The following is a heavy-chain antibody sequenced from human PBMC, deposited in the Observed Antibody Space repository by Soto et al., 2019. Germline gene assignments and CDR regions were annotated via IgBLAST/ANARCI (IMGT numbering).Heavy chain of an antibody. D-gene: IGHD2-2*01. V-gene: IGHV4-30-4*01. CDR1: VGSISSGDYY. CDR3: AREQEEESYADY. J-gene: IGHJ4*02. CDR2: IYYSGST. Sequence: QVQLQESGPGLVKPSQTLSLTCTVSVGSISSGDYYWGWIRQPPGKGLEWIGYIYYSGSTYYNPTLKSRVTISVDKSKNKFSLKLRSVTAADTAVYYCAREQEEESYADYWGQGTLVPVSS.